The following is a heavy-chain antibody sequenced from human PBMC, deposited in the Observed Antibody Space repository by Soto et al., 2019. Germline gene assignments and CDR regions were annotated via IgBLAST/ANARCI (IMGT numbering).Heavy chain of an antibody. V-gene: IGHV3-53*04. Sequence: EVQLVESGGGLVQPGGSLRLSCAASGFTVSSNYMSWVRQAPGTGLEWVSVIYSGGSTYYADSVKGRFTIARDNSKNTMYLQMNCLSAEDTAVYDCARVAGKGYYDDYYMDVWGKGTTVTVSS. CDR3: ARVAGKGYYDDYYMDV. D-gene: IGHD6-19*01. CDR2: IYSGGST. CDR1: GFTVSSNY. J-gene: IGHJ6*03.